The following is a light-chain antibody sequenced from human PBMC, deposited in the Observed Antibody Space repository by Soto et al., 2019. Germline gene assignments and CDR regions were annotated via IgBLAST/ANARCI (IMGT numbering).Light chain of an antibody. CDR1: QSVGNN. J-gene: IGKJ2*01. Sequence: EIAMTQSPATLSLSPGERATVSCRASQSVGNNLAWYQQKSGQAPRLLIYGAYTRAAGVPARFSGTGSGTEVTLTISSLQSEDFAVYYCHQYDDWPPYTFGQGTKLEFK. V-gene: IGKV3-15*01. CDR2: GAY. CDR3: HQYDDWPPYT.